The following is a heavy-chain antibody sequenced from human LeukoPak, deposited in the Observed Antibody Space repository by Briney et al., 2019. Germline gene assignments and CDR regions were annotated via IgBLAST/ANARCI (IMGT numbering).Heavy chain of an antibody. D-gene: IGHD6-19*01. Sequence: GGSLRLSCAASGFTFRDYAMYWVRQAPGKGLEYVSVISTDGSRIYYADSVKGRFTISRDNSKNTLYLQVGSLRAEDMAVYYCTRGVAISTSGWYDTFVYWGQGALVTVSS. CDR1: GFTFRDYA. CDR2: ISTDGSRI. V-gene: IGHV3-64*02. CDR3: TRGVAISTSGWYDTFVY. J-gene: IGHJ4*02.